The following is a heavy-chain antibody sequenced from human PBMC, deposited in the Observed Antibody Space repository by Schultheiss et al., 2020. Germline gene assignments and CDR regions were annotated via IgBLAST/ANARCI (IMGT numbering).Heavy chain of an antibody. CDR3: AGLVVYAIHGYYMDV. V-gene: IGHV4-38-2*01. CDR1: GYSISSGYY. CDR2: IYHSGST. D-gene: IGHD2-8*02. Sequence: SETLSLTCAVSGYSISSGYYWGWIRQPPGKGLEWIGSIYHSGSTYYNPSLKSRVTILVDTSKNQFSLKLSSVTAADTAVYYCAGLVVYAIHGYYMDVWGKGTTVTV. J-gene: IGHJ6*03.